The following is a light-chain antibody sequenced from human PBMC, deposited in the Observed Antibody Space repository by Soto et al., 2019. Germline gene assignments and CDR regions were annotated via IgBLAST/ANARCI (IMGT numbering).Light chain of an antibody. CDR3: QKYNSVPALT. CDR2: ATS. Sequence: DIQMTQSPSSLSASVGDRVTITCRASQAINNYLAWYQQMPGKVPKLLIYATSTLQSGVPSRFSGSGSGTDFTLTISSLQPEDDATYYCQKYNSVPALTFGGGTKMEIK. CDR1: QAINNY. J-gene: IGKJ4*01. V-gene: IGKV1-27*01.